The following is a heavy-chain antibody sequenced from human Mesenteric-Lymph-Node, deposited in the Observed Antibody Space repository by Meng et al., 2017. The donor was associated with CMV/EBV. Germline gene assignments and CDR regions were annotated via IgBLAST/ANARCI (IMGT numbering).Heavy chain of an antibody. D-gene: IGHD1-26*01. V-gene: IGHV3-21*01. CDR1: GLTFSNYV. J-gene: IGHJ4*02. Sequence: GGSLRLSCAASGLTFSNYVMNWVRQAPGKGLEWVSSISSSSSYIYYADSVKGRFTISRDNAKNTLYLQMNSLRAEDTAVYYCAREMSSGSLAFDYWGQGTLVTVSS. CDR2: ISSSSSYI. CDR3: AREMSSGSLAFDY.